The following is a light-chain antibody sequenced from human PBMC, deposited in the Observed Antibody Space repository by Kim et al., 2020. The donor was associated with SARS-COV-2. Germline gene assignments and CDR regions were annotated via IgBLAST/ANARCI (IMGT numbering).Light chain of an antibody. J-gene: IGKJ4*01. CDR3: QQYNNWPPPLT. Sequence: SPGERATLSCRASQSVSSNLAWYQQKPGQAPRLLIYGASTRATGIPARFSGSGSGTEFTLTISSLQSEDFAVYYCQQYNNWPPPLTFGGGTKLEIK. CDR2: GAS. V-gene: IGKV3-15*01. CDR1: QSVSSN.